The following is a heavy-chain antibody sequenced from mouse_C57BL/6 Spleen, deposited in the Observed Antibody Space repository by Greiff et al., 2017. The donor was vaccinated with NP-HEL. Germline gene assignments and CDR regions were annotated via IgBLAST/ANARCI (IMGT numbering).Heavy chain of an antibody. V-gene: IGHV5-17*01. CDR3: ARAFSYYDYGFDY. CDR2: ISSGSSTI. CDR1: GFTFSDYG. J-gene: IGHJ2*01. Sequence: EVQRVESGGGLVKPGGSLKLSCAASGFTFSDYGMHWVRQAPEKGLEWVAYISSGSSTIYYADTVKGRFTISRDNAKNTLFLQMTSLRSEDTAMDYCARAFSYYDYGFDYWGQGTTLTVSS. D-gene: IGHD2-4*01.